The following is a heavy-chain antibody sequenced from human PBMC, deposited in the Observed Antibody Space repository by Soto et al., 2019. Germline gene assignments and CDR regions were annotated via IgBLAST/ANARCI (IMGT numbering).Heavy chain of an antibody. CDR3: AKSSTTIFGVDYYYYGMDV. CDR2: TSYDGSNK. Sequence: SLKISCAASGFTFSSYGMHWVRQAPGKGLEWVAVTSYDGSNKYYVDSVKGRFTISRDNSKNTLHLQMNSLRAEDTAMYYCAKSSTTIFGVDYYYYGMDVWGQGTTVTVSS. D-gene: IGHD3-3*01. CDR1: GFTFSSYG. V-gene: IGHV3-30*18. J-gene: IGHJ6*02.